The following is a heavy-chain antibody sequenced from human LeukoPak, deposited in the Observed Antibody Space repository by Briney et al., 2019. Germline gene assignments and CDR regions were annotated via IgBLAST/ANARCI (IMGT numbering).Heavy chain of an antibody. Sequence: GRSLRLSCAASGFTFDDYAMHWVRQAPGKGLEWVSGISWNSGSIGYADSVKGRFTISRDNAKNSLYLQMNSLRAEDTAVYYCARSVSREDYWGQGTLVTVSS. CDR3: ARSVSREDY. V-gene: IGHV3-9*01. D-gene: IGHD3-3*01. CDR1: GFTFDDYA. CDR2: ISWNSGSI. J-gene: IGHJ4*02.